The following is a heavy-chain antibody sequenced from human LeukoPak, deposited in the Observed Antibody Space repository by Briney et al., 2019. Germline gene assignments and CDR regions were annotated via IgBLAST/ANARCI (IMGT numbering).Heavy chain of an antibody. D-gene: IGHD5-18*01. Sequence: GGSLRLSCAASGFTFDDYTMHWVRQAPGKGLEWVSLISWDGGSTYYADSVKGRFTISRDNSKNSLYLQMNSLRTEDTALYYCAKDMDTAMVLDYYYGMDVRDQGTTVTVSS. J-gene: IGHJ6*02. CDR3: AKDMDTAMVLDYYYGMDV. CDR1: GFTFDDYT. V-gene: IGHV3-43*01. CDR2: ISWDGGST.